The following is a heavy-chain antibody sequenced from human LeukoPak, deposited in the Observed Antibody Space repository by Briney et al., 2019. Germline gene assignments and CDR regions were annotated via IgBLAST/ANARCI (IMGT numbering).Heavy chain of an antibody. CDR2: IHYSGSA. CDR1: GGSISSTSYY. J-gene: IGHJ4*02. Sequence: SETLSLTCSVSGGSISSTSYYWAWIRQPPGKGLEWMGSIHYSGSAYYNPSLKSRVTISVDTSKNHFSLRLSSVTAADTAVYYCARGDFWSGQQLDYWGQGTLVTLSS. V-gene: IGHV4-39*02. D-gene: IGHD3-3*01. CDR3: ARGDFWSGQQLDY.